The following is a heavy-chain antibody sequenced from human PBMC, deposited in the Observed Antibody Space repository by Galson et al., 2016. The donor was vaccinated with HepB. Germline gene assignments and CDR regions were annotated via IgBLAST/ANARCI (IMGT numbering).Heavy chain of an antibody. J-gene: IGHJ4*02. CDR1: GFSLSTAGMG. CDR2: IDWDDDK. CDR3: ARIGFGDSGTFFDY. D-gene: IGHD2-21*02. V-gene: IGHV2-70*04. Sequence: PALVKPTQTLTLTCTFSGFSLSTAGMGVSWIRQPPGKALEWLARIDWDDDKFYSISLRTRLSISKDTSKNQVVLTMTNMDPVDTATYYCARIGFGDSGTFFDYWGQGTLVTVSS.